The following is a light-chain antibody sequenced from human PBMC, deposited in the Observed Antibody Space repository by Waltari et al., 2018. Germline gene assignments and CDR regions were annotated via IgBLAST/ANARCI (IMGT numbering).Light chain of an antibody. J-gene: IGLJ1*01. Sequence: QSALTQPASVSGSPGQSITISCTGSSSDVGGYSLVSWYQQHPGKAPKLMNYAVTKRPSGVSHRFSGSKSGNTASLTISGLQTEDEADYYCCSYAGSTTSSVVFGTGTKVIVL. CDR2: AVT. V-gene: IGLV2-23*02. CDR3: CSYAGSTTSSVV. CDR1: SSDVGGYSL.